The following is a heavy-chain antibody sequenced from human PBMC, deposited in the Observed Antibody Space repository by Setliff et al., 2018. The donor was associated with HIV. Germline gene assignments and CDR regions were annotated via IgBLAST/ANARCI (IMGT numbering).Heavy chain of an antibody. D-gene: IGHD5-18*01. CDR3: ARQVGSQYSYWAHYFDS. J-gene: IGHJ4*02. V-gene: IGHV4-38-2*01. CDR1: GYSISSGYF. CDR2: LYHSGTN. Sequence: KPSETLSLTCAVSGYSISSGYFWGWIRQPPGKGLEWIGSLYHSGTNFYNPSLKSRVTISLDTSTNRFSLKLNSVTAADTAIYYCARQVGSQYSYWAHYFDSWGQGALVTVSS.